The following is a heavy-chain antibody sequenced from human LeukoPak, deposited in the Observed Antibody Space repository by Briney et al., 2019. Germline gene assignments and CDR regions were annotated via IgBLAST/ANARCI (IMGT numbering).Heavy chain of an antibody. CDR3: ARVSNSSSQKGYNWFDP. J-gene: IGHJ5*02. V-gene: IGHV1-69*05. D-gene: IGHD6-6*01. CDR2: IIHIFSTA. CDR1: GVTFSSYA. Sequence: SLKLSCKASGVTFSSYAISWVRQAPGQGLEWMGGIIHIFSTANYAQTFQGRFTITTDESTRTAYIDMSSLRSEDTAVHYCARVSNSSSQKGYNWFDPWGQGTLVTVSS.